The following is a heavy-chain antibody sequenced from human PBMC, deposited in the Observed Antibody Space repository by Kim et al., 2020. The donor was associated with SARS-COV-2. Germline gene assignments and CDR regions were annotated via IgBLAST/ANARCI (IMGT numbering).Heavy chain of an antibody. Sequence: ASVKVSCKASGYTFTSYGISWVRQAPGQGLEWMGWISAYNGNTNYAQKLQGRVTMTTDTSTSTAYMELRSLRSDDTAVYYCARAGYCSGGSCYSGWYFDLWGRGTLVTVSS. J-gene: IGHJ2*01. CDR2: ISAYNGNT. D-gene: IGHD2-15*01. CDR3: ARAGYCSGGSCYSGWYFDL. V-gene: IGHV1-18*04. CDR1: GYTFTSYG.